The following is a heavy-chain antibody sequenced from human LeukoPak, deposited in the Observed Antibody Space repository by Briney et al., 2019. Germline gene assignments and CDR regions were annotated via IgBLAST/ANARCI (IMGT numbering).Heavy chain of an antibody. J-gene: IGHJ4*02. CDR3: ERATTDYFDY. CDR2: IYYSGSA. CDR1: GGSISSYQ. D-gene: IGHD4-11*01. Sequence: PSETLSLTCTVSGGSISSYQWSWIRQPPGKGLEWIGNIYYSGSANYNPSLKSRVTISVDTSKNQFSLKLSSVTAADTAVYYCERATTDYFDYWGQGTLVTVSS. V-gene: IGHV4-59*08.